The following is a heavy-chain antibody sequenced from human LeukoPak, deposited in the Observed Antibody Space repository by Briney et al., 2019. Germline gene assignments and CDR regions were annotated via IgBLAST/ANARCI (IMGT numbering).Heavy chain of an antibody. CDR1: GFTFSSYG. V-gene: IGHV3-30*18. D-gene: IGHD3-22*01. J-gene: IGHJ6*02. Sequence: GRSLRLSCAASGFTFSSYGMHWVRQAPGKGLEWVAVISYDGSNKYHADSVKGRFTISRDNSKNTLYLQMNSLRAEDTAVYYCAKDYYDSSGYYNYGMDVWGQGTTVTVSS. CDR3: AKDYYDSSGYYNYGMDV. CDR2: ISYDGSNK.